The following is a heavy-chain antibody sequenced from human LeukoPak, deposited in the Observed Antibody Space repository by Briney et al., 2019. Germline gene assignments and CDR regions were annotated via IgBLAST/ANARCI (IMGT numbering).Heavy chain of an antibody. J-gene: IGHJ4*02. Sequence: GGSLRLFCAASGFTFSSYAMSWVRQAPGKGLEWVSAISGSGGSTYYADSVKGRFTISRDNSKNTLYLQMNSLRAEDTAVYYCAKDSTVTTGGIFDYWGQGTLVTVSS. CDR2: ISGSGGST. CDR1: GFTFSSYA. V-gene: IGHV3-23*01. D-gene: IGHD4-17*01. CDR3: AKDSTVTTGGIFDY.